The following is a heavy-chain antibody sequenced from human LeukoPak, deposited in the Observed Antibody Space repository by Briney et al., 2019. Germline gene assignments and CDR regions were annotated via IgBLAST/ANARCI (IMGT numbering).Heavy chain of an antibody. J-gene: IGHJ5*02. Sequence: SVKVSCTTSGGTFNNSAISWVRQAPGQGLEWLGGIMPLFGTAGYAQKFQGRVTITKDESTRTVYLELTSLTSDDTAVYYCARDVHGDYGSGWFDPWGQGTLVSVSS. D-gene: IGHD4-17*01. CDR1: GGTFNNSA. V-gene: IGHV1-69*05. CDR3: ARDVHGDYGSGWFDP. CDR2: IMPLFGTA.